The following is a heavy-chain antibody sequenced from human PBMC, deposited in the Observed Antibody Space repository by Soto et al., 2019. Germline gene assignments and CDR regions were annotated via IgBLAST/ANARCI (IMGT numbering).Heavy chain of an antibody. D-gene: IGHD3-3*01. V-gene: IGHV1-2*02. CDR3: ARGRNVLRFLEWLIYFDY. Sequence: QVQLVQSGAEVKKPGASVKVSCKASGYTFTGYYMHWVRQAPGQGLEWMGWINPNSGGTNYAQKFQGRVTMTRDTSISTAYMELSRLRSDDTAVYYCARGRNVLRFLEWLIYFDYWGQGTLVTVSS. J-gene: IGHJ4*02. CDR1: GYTFTGYY. CDR2: INPNSGGT.